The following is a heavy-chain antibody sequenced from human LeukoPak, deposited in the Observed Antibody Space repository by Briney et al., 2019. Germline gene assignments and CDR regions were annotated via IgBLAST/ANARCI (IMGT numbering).Heavy chain of an antibody. CDR3: ASPYYDILTGNYYYYMDV. J-gene: IGHJ6*03. CDR2: IIPIFGTA. Sequence: SVKVSCKASGGTFSSYAISWVRQAPGQGLEWMGGIIPIFGTANYAQKFQGRVTITADESTSTAYMELSSLRSEDTAVYYCASPYYDILTGNYYYYMDVWGKGTTVTVSS. V-gene: IGHV1-69*13. CDR1: GGTFSSYA. D-gene: IGHD3-9*01.